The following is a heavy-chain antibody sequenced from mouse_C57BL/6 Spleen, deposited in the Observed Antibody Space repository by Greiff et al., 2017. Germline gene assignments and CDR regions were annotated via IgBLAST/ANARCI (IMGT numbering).Heavy chain of an antibody. CDR2: ISYDGRN. J-gene: IGHJ3*01. CDR3: ASLLD. Sequence: EVQLQQSGPGLVKPSQSLSLTCSVTGYSITSGYYWNWIRQFPGNKLEWMGYISYDGRNNYNPSLKNRISITRDTSKNQFFLKLNSVTTEDTATYYCASLLDWGQGTLVTVAA. V-gene: IGHV3-6*01. CDR1: GYSITSGYY. D-gene: IGHD2-10*02.